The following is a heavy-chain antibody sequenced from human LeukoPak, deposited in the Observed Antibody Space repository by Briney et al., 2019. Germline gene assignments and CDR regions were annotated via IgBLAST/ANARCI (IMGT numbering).Heavy chain of an antibody. CDR2: IYYSGST. CDR3: ASSSYGYFDY. D-gene: IGHD5-18*01. CDR1: GGSISSYY. Sequence: SETLSLTCTVSGGSISSYYWSWIRQPPGKGLEWIGYIYYSGSTNYNPSLKSRVTISVDTSKNQFSLKLSSVTAADTAVYYCASSSYGYFDYWGQGTLVTVSP. V-gene: IGHV4-59*01. J-gene: IGHJ4*02.